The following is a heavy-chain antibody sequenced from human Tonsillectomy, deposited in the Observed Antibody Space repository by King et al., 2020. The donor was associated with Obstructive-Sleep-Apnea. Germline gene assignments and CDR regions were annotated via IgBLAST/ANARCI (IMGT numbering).Heavy chain of an antibody. V-gene: IGHV3-49*03. Sequence: VQLVESGGGLVQPGRSLRLSGTTSGFAFVDYPMDWFRQALGKGLEWRGFIRIEGYVGATEYGASVKGRFMISRDDSKGTAYLQMTSLKTEDTGISYCTKEDRGSGRGYFDLWARGTLVTVSS. D-gene: IGHD3-10*01. J-gene: IGHJ2*01. CDR1: GFAFVDYP. CDR3: TKEDRGSGRGYFDL. CDR2: IRIEGYVGAT.